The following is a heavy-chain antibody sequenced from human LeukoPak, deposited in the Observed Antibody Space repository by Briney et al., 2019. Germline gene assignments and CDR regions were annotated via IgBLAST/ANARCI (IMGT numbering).Heavy chain of an antibody. D-gene: IGHD6-13*01. J-gene: IGHJ4*02. CDR1: GYSISSGYY. CDR3: ARVRRSSSWDTFDY. CDR2: IYHSGST. Sequence: SETLPLTCTVSGYSISSGYYWGWIRQPPGKGLEWIGSIYHSGSTYYNPSLKSRVTISVDTSKNQFSLKLSSVTAADTAVYYCARVRRSSSWDTFDYWGQGTLVTVSS. V-gene: IGHV4-38-2*02.